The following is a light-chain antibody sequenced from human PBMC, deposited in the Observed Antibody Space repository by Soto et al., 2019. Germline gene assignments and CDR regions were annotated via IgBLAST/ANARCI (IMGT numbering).Light chain of an antibody. V-gene: IGKV3-15*01. Sequence: IVMTQSPATLSVSPGERATLSFRASQSISSNLAWYQQKPGQAPRLLIYGVSSRATGVPARFSGSGSGTEFTLTINSLLSEDFGVYYCQQYKSWPTFGQGTKVDIK. CDR2: GVS. CDR3: QQYKSWPT. CDR1: QSISSN. J-gene: IGKJ1*01.